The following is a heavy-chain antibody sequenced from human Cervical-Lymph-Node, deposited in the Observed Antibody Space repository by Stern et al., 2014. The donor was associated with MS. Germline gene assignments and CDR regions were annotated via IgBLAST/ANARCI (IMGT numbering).Heavy chain of an antibody. CDR3: TTDLEGSSSPSY. D-gene: IGHD2-2*01. V-gene: IGHV3-15*01. Sequence: VQLEESGGGLVKPGGSLRLSCAASGFTFSNAWMSWVRQAPGKGLEWVGRIKRKVDGGTTDYAAPVKGRFTISRDDSKNTLYLQMNSLKTEDTAVYYCTTDLEGSSSPSYWGQGTLVVVSS. J-gene: IGHJ4*02. CDR2: IKRKVDGGTT. CDR1: GFTFSNAW.